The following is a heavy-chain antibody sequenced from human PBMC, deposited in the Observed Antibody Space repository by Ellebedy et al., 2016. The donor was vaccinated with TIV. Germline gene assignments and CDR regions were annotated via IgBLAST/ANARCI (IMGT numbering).Heavy chain of an antibody. V-gene: IGHV1-8*01. CDR2: MNPNSGNT. CDR1: GYTFTTYD. D-gene: IGHD5-12*01. CDR3: EREMEIVATVRHRVFCY. Sequence: AASVKISCKASGYTFTTYDINWVRQATGQGLEWMGWMNPNSGNTGYAQKFQGGVTMTMNTSISTAYMELSSLRSEDTAVYYCEREMEIVATVRHRVFCYWGQGPLVTVSS. J-gene: IGHJ4*02.